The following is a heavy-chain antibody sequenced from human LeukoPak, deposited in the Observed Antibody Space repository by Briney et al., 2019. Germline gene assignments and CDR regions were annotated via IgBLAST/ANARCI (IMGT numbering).Heavy chain of an antibody. V-gene: IGHV4-30-2*01. Sequence: SETLSLTCAVSGGSISSGGYSWSWIRQPPGKGLEWIGYIYHSGSTYYNPSLKSRVTISVDRSKNQFSLKLSSVTAADTAVYYCARSSVNYDFWSGYYAEYYFDYWGQGTLVTVSS. CDR2: IYHSGST. J-gene: IGHJ4*02. CDR3: ARSSVNYDFWSGYYAEYYFDY. CDR1: GGSISSGGYS. D-gene: IGHD3-3*01.